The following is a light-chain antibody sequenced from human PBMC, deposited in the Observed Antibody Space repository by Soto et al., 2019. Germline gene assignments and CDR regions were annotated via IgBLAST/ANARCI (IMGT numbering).Light chain of an antibody. Sequence: DMQVTQARSARCASIGDRVSFTCQASQDISKFLNWYQHKPGQAPSLLIYDASNSPFGVPSRFSGSGSGTDFTFTISSLQPEDNATYYCQQYENRPYTFGPGT. J-gene: IGKJ3*01. V-gene: IGKV1-33*01. CDR1: QDISKF. CDR2: DAS. CDR3: QQYENRPYT.